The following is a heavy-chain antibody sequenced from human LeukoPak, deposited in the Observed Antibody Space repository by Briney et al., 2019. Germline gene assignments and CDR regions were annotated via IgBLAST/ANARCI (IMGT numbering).Heavy chain of an antibody. CDR2: IYSDGTT. J-gene: IGHJ4*02. V-gene: IGHV3-53*01. D-gene: IGHD2-2*01. CDR1: GVTVSSNY. CDR3: ARDGGYCSSTSCYHFDY. Sequence: GGSLRLSCAASGVTVSSNYMSWVRQAPGQGLEWVSIIYSDGTTYYADSVKGRFTISRDNSKNMLYLQMNSLRAEDTAVYYCARDGGYCSSTSCYHFDYWGQGPLVTVSS.